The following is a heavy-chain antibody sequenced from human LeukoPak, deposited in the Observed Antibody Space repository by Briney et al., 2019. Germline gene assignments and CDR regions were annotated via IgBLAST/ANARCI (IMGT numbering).Heavy chain of an antibody. CDR3: ARDQAVAGTWNWYFDL. Sequence: PSETLSLTCTVSGGSISSGDYYWSWIRQPPGKGLEWIGYIYYSGSTYYNPSLKSRVTISVGTSKNQFSLKLSSVTAADTAVYYCARDQAVAGTWNWYFDLWGRGTLVTVSS. D-gene: IGHD6-19*01. J-gene: IGHJ2*01. CDR2: IYYSGST. V-gene: IGHV4-30-4*08. CDR1: GGSISSGDYY.